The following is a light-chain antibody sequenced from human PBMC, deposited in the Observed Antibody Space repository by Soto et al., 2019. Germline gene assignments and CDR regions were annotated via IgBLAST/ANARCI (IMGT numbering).Light chain of an antibody. CDR3: QQYNNWPPYT. Sequence: EIVMTQSPATLSVSPGERATLSCRGSQSVSSNLAWYQQKPGQGPRLLIYGASTRATGIPARFSGSGSGTEFTLTISSLQSEDFAVYYCQQYNNWPPYTFGQWTKLEIK. CDR2: GAS. CDR1: QSVSSN. V-gene: IGKV3-15*01. J-gene: IGKJ2*01.